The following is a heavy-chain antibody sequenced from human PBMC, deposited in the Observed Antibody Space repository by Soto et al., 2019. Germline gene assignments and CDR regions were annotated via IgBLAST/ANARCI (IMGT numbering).Heavy chain of an antibody. J-gene: IGHJ4*02. D-gene: IGHD5-12*01. V-gene: IGHV1-69*06. CDR2: IIPIFGTA. Sequence: ASVKVSGKASGGTFSSYAISCVRQAPEQGLEWMGGIIPIFGTANYSPSFQGQVTISADKSISTAYLQWSSLKASDTAMYYCARPHQDGYNSRFPYYFDYWGQGTLVTVSS. CDR3: ARPHQDGYNSRFPYYFDY. CDR1: GGTFSSYA.